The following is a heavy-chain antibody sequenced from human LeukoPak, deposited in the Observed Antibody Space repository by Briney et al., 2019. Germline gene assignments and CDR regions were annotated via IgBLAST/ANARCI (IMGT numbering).Heavy chain of an antibody. CDR2: ISSGSNYI. V-gene: IGHV3-21*01. CDR1: GFTFSSYS. J-gene: IGHJ4*02. Sequence: GGSLRLSCAASGFTFSSYSMNWVRQAPGKGLDGVSSISSGSNYIHYADSVKGRFTISRDNAKNSLYLHMNSLRAEDTAVYYCARVGIILRDFDYWGQGTLVTVSS. D-gene: IGHD7-27*01. CDR3: ARVGIILRDFDY.